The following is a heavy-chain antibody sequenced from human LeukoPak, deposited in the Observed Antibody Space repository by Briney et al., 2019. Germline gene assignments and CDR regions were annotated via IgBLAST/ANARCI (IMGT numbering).Heavy chain of an antibody. CDR3: ARGRGYSGYEWETIYYYYGMDV. J-gene: IGHJ6*02. Sequence: PSETLSLTCTVSGGSISSYYWSWIRQPPGKGLEWIGYIYYSGSTNYNPSLKSRVTISVDTSKNQFSLKLISVTAADTAVYYCARGRGYSGYEWETIYYYYGMDVWGQGTTVTVSS. CDR1: GGSISSYY. V-gene: IGHV4-59*01. CDR2: IYYSGST. D-gene: IGHD5-12*01.